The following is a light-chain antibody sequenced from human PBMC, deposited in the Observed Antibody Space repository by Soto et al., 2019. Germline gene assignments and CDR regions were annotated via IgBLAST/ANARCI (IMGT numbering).Light chain of an antibody. CDR1: SSNIGSNY. CDR3: AAWDDSLSGVV. Sequence: QSVLTQPPSASGTPGQRVTISCSGSSSNIGSNYVYWYQQLPGTAPKLLIYRNNQRPSGVPDRFSGSKSGTSASLAISGLRSEDGADYYCAAWDDSLSGVVFGRGTKLTVL. V-gene: IGLV1-47*01. J-gene: IGLJ2*01. CDR2: RNN.